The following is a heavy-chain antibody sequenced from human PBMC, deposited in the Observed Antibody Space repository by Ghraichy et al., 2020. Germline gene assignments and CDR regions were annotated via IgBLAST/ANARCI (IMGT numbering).Heavy chain of an antibody. CDR2: IIPLFGTV. D-gene: IGHD4-17*01. CDR3: AGGRYSGDYVGYYYYMDV. Sequence: SVKVSCKASGGTFSGYGITWVRQAPGQGLEWMGGIIPLFGTVNSAQKLQGRVTITADEAPSTAYMELSSLRSEDTAVYYCAGGRYSGDYVGYYYYMDVWGKGTSVTVSS. CDR1: GGTFSGYG. V-gene: IGHV1-69*13. J-gene: IGHJ6*03.